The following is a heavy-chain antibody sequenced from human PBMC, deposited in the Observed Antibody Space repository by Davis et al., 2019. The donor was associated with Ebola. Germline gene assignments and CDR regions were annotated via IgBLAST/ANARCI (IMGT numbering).Heavy chain of an antibody. CDR1: GGPFSSYT. D-gene: IGHD1-26*01. V-gene: IGHV1-69*02. CDR3: ATGTGILGSSWLDP. CDR2: ITPNLDLV. Sequence: SVKVSCKASGGPFSSYTFSWVRQAPGQGLEWMGRITPNLDLVHDAENFKGRVTISADKSTTTVYMELSNLRSEDTATYYCATGTGILGSSWLDPWGQGTLVTVSS. J-gene: IGHJ5*02.